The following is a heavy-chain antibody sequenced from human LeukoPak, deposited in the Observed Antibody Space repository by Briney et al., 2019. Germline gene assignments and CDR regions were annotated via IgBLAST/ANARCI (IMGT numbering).Heavy chain of an antibody. Sequence: SETLSLTCTVSGGSISSYYGSWIRQPAGKGLEWIGRIYTSGSTNYNPSLKSRVTMSVDTSKNQFSLKLSSVTAADTAVYYCARVKSSGSPSSYWYFDLWGRGTLVTVSS. CDR1: GGSISSYY. CDR3: ARVKSSGSPSSYWYFDL. CDR2: IYTSGST. V-gene: IGHV4-4*07. J-gene: IGHJ2*01. D-gene: IGHD1-26*01.